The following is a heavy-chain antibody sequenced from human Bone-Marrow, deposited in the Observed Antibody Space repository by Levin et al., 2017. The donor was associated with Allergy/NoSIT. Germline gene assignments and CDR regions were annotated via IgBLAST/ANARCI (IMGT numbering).Heavy chain of an antibody. CDR3: ARDVWDGYNFGVGY. Sequence: ASVKVSCKASGGTFSSYAISWVRQAPGQGLEWMGGIIPIFGTANYAQKFQGRVTITADESTSTAYMELSSLGSEDTAVYYCARDVWDGYNFGVGYWGQGTLVTVSS. V-gene: IGHV1-69*13. D-gene: IGHD5-24*01. J-gene: IGHJ4*02. CDR1: GGTFSSYA. CDR2: IIPIFGTA.